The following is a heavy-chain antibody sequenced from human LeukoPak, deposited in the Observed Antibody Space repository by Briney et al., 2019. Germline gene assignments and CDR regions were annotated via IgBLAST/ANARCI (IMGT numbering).Heavy chain of an antibody. CDR3: ARAGSGWYIDGMDV. CDR1: GFTFSSYW. Sequence: GGSLRLSCAASGFTFSSYWMHWVRQAPGKGLVWVSRINSDGSSTSYADSVKGRFTISRDNAKNTLYLQMNSLRAEDTAVYYCARAGSGWYIDGMDVWGQGTTVTVSS. D-gene: IGHD6-19*01. V-gene: IGHV3-74*01. J-gene: IGHJ6*02. CDR2: INSDGSST.